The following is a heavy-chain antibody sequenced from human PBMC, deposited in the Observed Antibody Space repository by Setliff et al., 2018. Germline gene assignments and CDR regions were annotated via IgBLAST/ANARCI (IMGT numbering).Heavy chain of an antibody. Sequence: SETLSLTCTVSGDSIDTDIWWSWVRQSPGKGLEWIGEIYLGGSPTYNPSLKSRVTISIYKSKNQLSLDLASVTAADTAVYYCARNWHWGFDPWGRGALVTVSS. CDR1: GDSIDTDIW. J-gene: IGHJ5*02. V-gene: IGHV4-4*02. D-gene: IGHD1-7*01. CDR3: ARNWHWGFDP. CDR2: IYLGGSP.